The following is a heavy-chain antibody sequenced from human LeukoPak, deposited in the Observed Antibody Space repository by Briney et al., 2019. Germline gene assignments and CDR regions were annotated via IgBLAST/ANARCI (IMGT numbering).Heavy chain of an antibody. Sequence: GGSLRLSCAASGFTFSSYAMSWVRQAPGKGLEWVSAISGSGGRTYYADSVKGRFTISRDNSKNTLYLQMNSLRAEDTAVYYCAKDLIQNIAVAYGLFDYWGQGTQVTVSS. CDR3: AKDLIQNIAVAYGLFDY. CDR2: ISGSGGRT. J-gene: IGHJ4*02. D-gene: IGHD6-13*01. V-gene: IGHV3-23*01. CDR1: GFTFSSYA.